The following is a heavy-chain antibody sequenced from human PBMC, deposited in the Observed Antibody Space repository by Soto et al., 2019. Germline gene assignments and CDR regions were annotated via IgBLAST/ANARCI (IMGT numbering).Heavy chain of an antibody. CDR3: ARDLSTTVTTSTYYGMDV. J-gene: IGHJ6*02. CDR2: IIPIFGTA. CDR1: GGTFSSYA. V-gene: IGHV1-69*01. Sequence: QVQLVQSGAEVKKPGSSVKVSCKASGGTFSSYAISWVRQAPGQGLEWMGGIIPIFGTANYAQKVQGRVTITADESTSTAYMELSSLRSEDTAVYYCARDLSTTVTTSTYYGMDVWGQGTTVTVSS. D-gene: IGHD4-17*01.